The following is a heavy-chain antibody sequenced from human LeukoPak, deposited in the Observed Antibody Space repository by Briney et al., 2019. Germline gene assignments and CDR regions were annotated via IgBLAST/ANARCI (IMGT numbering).Heavy chain of an antibody. V-gene: IGHV4-34*01. CDR2: INHSGST. CDR3: ARLELKGSGYPPFDY. D-gene: IGHD3-3*01. J-gene: IGHJ4*02. Sequence: PSETLSLTCAVYGGSFSSYYWSWIRQPPGKALEWIGEINHSGSTNYNPSLKSRVTISVDTSKNQFSLKLSSVTAADTAVYYCARLELKGSGYPPFDYWGQGTLVTVSS. CDR1: GGSFSSYY.